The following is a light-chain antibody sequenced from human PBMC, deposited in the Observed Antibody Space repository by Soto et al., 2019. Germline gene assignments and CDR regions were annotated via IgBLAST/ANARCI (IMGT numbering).Light chain of an antibody. CDR1: SSDIGGYNY. Sequence: QSALTQPASVSGSPGQSITISCTGTSSDIGGYNYVSWYQQYPGKAPKLMIYDVTNRPSGVSNRFSGSKSGNTASLTISGLQAEDEGDYCCASYTSDSTLVFGAGTKLTVL. V-gene: IGLV2-14*01. J-gene: IGLJ2*01. CDR3: ASYTSDSTLV. CDR2: DVT.